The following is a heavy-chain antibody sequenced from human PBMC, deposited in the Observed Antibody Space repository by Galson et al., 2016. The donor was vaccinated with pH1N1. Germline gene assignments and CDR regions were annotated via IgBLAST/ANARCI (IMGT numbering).Heavy chain of an antibody. CDR1: GFTFGTYG. D-gene: IGHD2-2*02. V-gene: IGHV3-23*01. J-gene: IGHJ4*02. CDR3: AKDLCNGASCYTVWEVRDFDY. CDR2: ISRADDT. Sequence: SLRLSCAASGFTFGTYGMSWVRQAPGKGLEWVSSISRADDTYYADSVKGRFTISRDNSKNSLFLQMSSLRADDTALYYCAKDLCNGASCYTVWEVRDFDYWGPGTLVTVSS.